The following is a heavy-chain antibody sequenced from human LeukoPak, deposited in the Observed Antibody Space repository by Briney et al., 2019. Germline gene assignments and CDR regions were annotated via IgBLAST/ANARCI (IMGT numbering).Heavy chain of an antibody. V-gene: IGHV4-59*12. J-gene: IGHJ5*02. CDR2: MLYSGST. Sequence: PSETLSLTCTVSGYFITSYYWSWIRQPPGKGLEWSGYMLYSGSTNYNPSLKSRVTISEDTSKNQFSLKLSSVTAADTAVYYCARVASGYEGNWFDPWGQGTLVTVSS. CDR3: ARVASGYEGNWFDP. CDR1: GYFITSYY. D-gene: IGHD5-12*01.